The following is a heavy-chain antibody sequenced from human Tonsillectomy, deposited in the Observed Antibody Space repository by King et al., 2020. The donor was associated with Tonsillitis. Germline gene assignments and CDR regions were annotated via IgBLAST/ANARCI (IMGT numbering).Heavy chain of an antibody. CDR1: GFTFSSYG. Sequence: VQLVESGEGVVQPGRSLRLSCAASGFTFSSYGMHWVRQAPGKGLEWVAIISYDGSNKYYADSVKGRFTISRDNSKNTLYLQMNSLRAEDTAVYYCAKDPSIAARPDYFDYWGQGTLVTVSS. J-gene: IGHJ4*02. CDR3: AKDPSIAARPDYFDY. D-gene: IGHD6-6*01. V-gene: IGHV3-30*18. CDR2: ISYDGSNK.